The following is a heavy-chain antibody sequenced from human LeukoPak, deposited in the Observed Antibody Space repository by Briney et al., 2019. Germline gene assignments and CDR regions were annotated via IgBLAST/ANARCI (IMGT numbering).Heavy chain of an antibody. CDR3: ARGPVEAVFGVSTED. Sequence: ASVKVSCKASGYTFTSYDINWVRQATGQGLEWMGWMNPSSGNTGYAQKFQGRVSMTRDTSISTAYMELSSLRSEDTAVYYCARGPVEAVFGVSTEDWGQGTTVTVSS. D-gene: IGHD3-10*02. CDR1: GYTFTSYD. J-gene: IGHJ6*02. V-gene: IGHV1-8*01. CDR2: MNPSSGNT.